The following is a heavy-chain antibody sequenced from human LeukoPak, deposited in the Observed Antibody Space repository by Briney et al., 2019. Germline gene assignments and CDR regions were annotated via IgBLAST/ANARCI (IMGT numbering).Heavy chain of an antibody. V-gene: IGHV1-2*02. CDR1: GYSFTGYY. Sequence: VSVKVSCKASGYSFTGYYIHWVRQAPGQGLEWMGWINPNNGGTNFAQKFQGRVTMTRDTSISTAYMELSRLRSDDTAIYYCAKDQNTGYANNWFDPWGQGTLVTVSS. CDR2: INPNNGGT. CDR3: AKDQNTGYANNWFDP. D-gene: IGHD5-12*01. J-gene: IGHJ5*02.